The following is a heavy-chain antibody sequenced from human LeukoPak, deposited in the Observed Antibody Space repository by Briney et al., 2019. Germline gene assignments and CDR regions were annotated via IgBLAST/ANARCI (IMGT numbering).Heavy chain of an antibody. Sequence: PSETLSLTCAVSGGAFSNYFRTWIRQPPGKGLEWIAEINDSGSTNSNSSLRSRVAISLDTSKNQFSLRLTSVTAADTAVYYCARGQYCTTTTCYSARRYFDFWGQGTLVTVSS. D-gene: IGHD2-2*01. CDR1: GGAFSNYF. CDR3: ARGQYCTTTTCYSARRYFDF. V-gene: IGHV4-34*01. J-gene: IGHJ4*02. CDR2: INDSGST.